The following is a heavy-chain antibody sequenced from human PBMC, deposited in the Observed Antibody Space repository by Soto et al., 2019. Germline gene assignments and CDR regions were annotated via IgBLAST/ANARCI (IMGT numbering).Heavy chain of an antibody. CDR2: IYYSGST. V-gene: IGHV4-31*03. Sequence: SETLSLTCTVSGGSISSGGYYWSWIRQHPGKGLEWIGYIYYSGSTYYNPSLKSRVTISVDTSKDQFSLKLSSVTAADTAVYYCARAKVTNERYYGMDVWGQGTTVTVSS. CDR3: ARAKVTNERYYGMDV. D-gene: IGHD4-4*01. CDR1: GGSISSGGYY. J-gene: IGHJ6*02.